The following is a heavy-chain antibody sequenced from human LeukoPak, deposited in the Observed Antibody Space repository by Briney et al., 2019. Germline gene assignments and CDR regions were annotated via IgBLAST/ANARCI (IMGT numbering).Heavy chain of an antibody. CDR3: ANGGYYSLDS. CDR1: GFIFSTYT. D-gene: IGHD2-15*01. CDR2: INGDGRTA. V-gene: IGHV3-64*04. J-gene: IGHJ4*02. Sequence: GGSLRLSCSASGFIFSTYTMYWVRQAPGKGLENLSVINGDGRTAYYADSVKGRFTISRDNSKRTLFLQTDSLRGEDTAVYYCANGGYYSLDSWGQGTLVTVSS.